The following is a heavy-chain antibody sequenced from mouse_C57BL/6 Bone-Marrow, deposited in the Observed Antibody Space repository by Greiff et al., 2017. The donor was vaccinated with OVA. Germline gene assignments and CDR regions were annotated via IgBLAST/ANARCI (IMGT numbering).Heavy chain of an antibody. Sequence: EVQLKESGGGLVKPGGSLKLSCAASGFTFSSYAMSWVRQTPEKRLEWVATISDGGSYTYYPDNVKGRFTISRDNAKNNLYLQMSHLKSEDTAMYYCARDYYDYHWYFDVWGTGTTVTVSS. J-gene: IGHJ1*03. CDR2: ISDGGSYT. V-gene: IGHV5-4*01. CDR3: ARDYYDYHWYFDV. D-gene: IGHD2-4*01. CDR1: GFTFSSYA.